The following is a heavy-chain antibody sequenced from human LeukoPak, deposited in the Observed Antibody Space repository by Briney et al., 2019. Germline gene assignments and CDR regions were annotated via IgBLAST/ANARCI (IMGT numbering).Heavy chain of an antibody. CDR3: ARVAGYCSTTSCYGYYFDS. J-gene: IGHJ4*02. CDR1: GFTFSNYY. CDR2: ITSSGGAI. Sequence: PGGSLRLSCAASGFTFSNYYMTWIRQAPGKGLEWVSYITSSGGAIYYADSVKGRFTISRDNAKNSPYLQMNSLRAEDTAVYYCARVAGYCSTTSCYGYYFDSWGQGTLVTVSS. D-gene: IGHD2-2*01. V-gene: IGHV3-11*04.